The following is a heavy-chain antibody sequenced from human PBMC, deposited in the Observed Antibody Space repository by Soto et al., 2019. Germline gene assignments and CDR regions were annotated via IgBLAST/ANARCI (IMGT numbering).Heavy chain of an antibody. Sequence: ESGGGVVQPGRSLRLSCAASGFTFSSYAMHWVRQAPGKGLEWVAVIWYDGSNKYYADSVEGRFTISRDNSKNTLYLQMNSLRVEDTAVYKCARVLGWLADWGQGTLVTVSS. CDR1: GFTFSSYA. V-gene: IGHV3-33*01. J-gene: IGHJ4*02. CDR3: ARVLGWLAD. CDR2: IWYDGSNK. D-gene: IGHD6-19*01.